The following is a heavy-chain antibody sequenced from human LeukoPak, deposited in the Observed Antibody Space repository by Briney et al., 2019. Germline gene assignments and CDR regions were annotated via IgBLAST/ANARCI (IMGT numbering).Heavy chain of an antibody. Sequence: PGGSLRLSCTASGFTFSINAMSWARQAPGKGLEWVSGISGSGGSTYYADSVRGRFTISRDNSKNTLYLHVNSLRAEDTAIYYCARGYYYESSGYSTPFDYWGQGTLVTVS. CDR1: GFTFSINA. J-gene: IGHJ4*02. D-gene: IGHD3-22*01. CDR3: ARGYYYESSGYSTPFDY. V-gene: IGHV3-23*01. CDR2: ISGSGGST.